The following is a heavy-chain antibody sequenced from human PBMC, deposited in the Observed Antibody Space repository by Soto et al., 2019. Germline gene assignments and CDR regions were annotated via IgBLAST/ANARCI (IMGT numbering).Heavy chain of an antibody. CDR2: INHSGTT. Sequence: SETLSLTCAVYGGSFSGYYWSWIRQPPGRGLEWIGEINHSGTTNNNPSLKSRVTISVDTSKNQFSLKVSPVTAADTAVYYFARRTAAGSETYYTSWFDPWGQGTLVTVSS. V-gene: IGHV4-34*01. CDR1: GGSFSGYY. J-gene: IGHJ5*02. D-gene: IGHD3-10*01. CDR3: ARRTAAGSETYYTSWFDP.